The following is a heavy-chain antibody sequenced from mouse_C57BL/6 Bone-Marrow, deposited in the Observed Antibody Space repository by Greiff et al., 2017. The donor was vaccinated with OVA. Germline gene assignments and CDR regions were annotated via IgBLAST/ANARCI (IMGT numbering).Heavy chain of an antibody. CDR1: GFTFSDYY. J-gene: IGHJ1*03. CDR3: ARRSGGSSYDWYFDV. CDR2: ISNGGGST. V-gene: IGHV5-12*01. D-gene: IGHD1-1*01. Sequence: EVMLVESGGGLVQPGGSLKLSCAASGFTFSDYYMYWVRQTPEKRLEWVAYISNGGGSTYYPDTVKGRFTISRDNAKNTLYPQMSRLKSEDTAMYYCARRSGGSSYDWYFDVWGTGTTVTVSS.